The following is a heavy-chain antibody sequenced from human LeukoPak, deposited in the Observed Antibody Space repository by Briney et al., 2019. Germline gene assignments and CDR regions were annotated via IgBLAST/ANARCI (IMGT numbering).Heavy chain of an antibody. J-gene: IGHJ6*02. Sequence: PGGSLRLSCAASGFTFSSYAMSWVRQAPGKGLEWVSAISGSGGSTYYADSVKGRFTISRDNSKNTLYLQMNSLRAEDTAVYYCAKQWEQYYYYYYGMDVWGQGTTVTVSS. D-gene: IGHD1-26*01. CDR1: GFTFSSYA. CDR2: ISGSGGST. CDR3: AKQWEQYYYYYYGMDV. V-gene: IGHV3-23*01.